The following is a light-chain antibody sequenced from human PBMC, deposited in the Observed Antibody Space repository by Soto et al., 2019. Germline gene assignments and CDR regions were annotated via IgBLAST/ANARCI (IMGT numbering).Light chain of an antibody. CDR1: SSNIGSNT. J-gene: IGLJ3*02. Sequence: QSVLTQAPSASGTPGQRVTISCSGSSSNIGSNTVTWYQQVPGTAPKLLIYSNDQRPSGVPDRFSGSKSGTSASLAIAGLQSEDEADYYCAAWDDSLNGWVFGGWTKVTVL. CDR3: AAWDDSLNGWV. V-gene: IGLV1-44*01. CDR2: SND.